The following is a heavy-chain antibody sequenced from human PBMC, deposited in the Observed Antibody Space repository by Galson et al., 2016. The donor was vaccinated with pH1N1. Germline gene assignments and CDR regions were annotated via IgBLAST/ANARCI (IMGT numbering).Heavy chain of an antibody. CDR2: IIGSGGST. V-gene: IGHV3-23*01. CDR1: GFTFSSYA. CDR3: ARDVLVRVPVAYFDS. D-gene: IGHD2-2*01. J-gene: IGHJ4*02. Sequence: SLRLSCAASGFTFSSYAMSWVRQAPGQGLEWVSAIIGSGGSTYYADSVKGRFTISRDNSKNTRYLQMNSLRAEDTAVNYCARDVLVRVPVAYFDSWGQGTLVTVPS.